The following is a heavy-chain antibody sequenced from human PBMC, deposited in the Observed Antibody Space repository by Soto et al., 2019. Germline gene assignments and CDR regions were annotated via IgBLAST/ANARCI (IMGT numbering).Heavy chain of an antibody. V-gene: IGHV1-69*08. CDR1: GGTFSTYT. CDR3: AREGVAPYYYYGMDV. D-gene: IGHD5-12*01. J-gene: IGHJ6*02. CDR2: IIPILNSV. Sequence: SVKVSCKASGGTFSTYTISWVRQAPGQGLEWMGRIIPILNSVNYAQKFQGRVTITADKTTSTAYMELSSLRSEDTAVYYCAREGVAPYYYYGMDVWGQGTPVTVSS.